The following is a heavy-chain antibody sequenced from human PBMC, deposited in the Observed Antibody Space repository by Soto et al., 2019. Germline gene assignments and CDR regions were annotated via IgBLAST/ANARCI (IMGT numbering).Heavy chain of an antibody. Sequence: QITLKESGPTLVKPTQTLTLTCTFSGFSLSTSGVGVGWIRQPPGKALEWLALIYWDDDKRYSPSLKRRLTITKDTSKNQVVHTITHMNPVDTATYYCAHRSGDRESYWGQETLVTVSS. J-gene: IGHJ4*02. V-gene: IGHV2-5*02. CDR2: IYWDDDK. CDR1: GFSLSTSGVG. CDR3: AHRSGDRESY. D-gene: IGHD7-27*01.